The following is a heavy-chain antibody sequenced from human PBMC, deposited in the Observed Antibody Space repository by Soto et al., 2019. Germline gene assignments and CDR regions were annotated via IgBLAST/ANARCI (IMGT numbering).Heavy chain of an antibody. CDR2: IIPIFGTA. J-gene: IGHJ6*02. Sequence: ASVKVSCKASGGTFSSYAISWVRQAPGQGLEWMGGIIPIFGTANYAQKFQGRVTITADESTSTAYMELSSLRSEDTAVYYCARRRGRYYDSSGYYYNYYYGMDVWGQGTTVTVSS. CDR3: ARRRGRYYDSSGYYYNYYYGMDV. CDR1: GGTFSSYA. V-gene: IGHV1-69*13. D-gene: IGHD3-22*01.